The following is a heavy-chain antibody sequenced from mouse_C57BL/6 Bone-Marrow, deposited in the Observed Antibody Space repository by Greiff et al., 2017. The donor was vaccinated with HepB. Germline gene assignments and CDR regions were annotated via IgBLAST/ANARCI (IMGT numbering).Heavy chain of an antibody. CDR2: IDPSDSET. V-gene: IGHV1-52*01. CDR3: AAGGSGYPWFAY. J-gene: IGHJ3*01. D-gene: IGHD3-2*02. Sequence: QVQLQQPGAELVRPGSSVKLSCKASGYTFTSYWMHWVKQRPIQGLEWIGNIDPSDSETHYNQKFKDKATLTVDKSSSTAYMQLSSRTSEDSAVYYCAAGGSGYPWFAYWGQGTLVTVSA. CDR1: GYTFTSYW.